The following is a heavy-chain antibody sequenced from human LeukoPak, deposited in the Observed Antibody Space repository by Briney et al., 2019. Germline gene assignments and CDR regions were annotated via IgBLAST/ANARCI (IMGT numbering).Heavy chain of an antibody. V-gene: IGHV3-23*01. CDR2: ISGSGGST. Sequence: PGGSLRLSCAASGFTFSSYAMSWVRQAPGKGLEWVSAISGSGGSTYYADSVKGRFTISRDNSKNTLYLQMNSLRAEDTAVYYCAKDGVYSYGYSRWYFDLWGRGTLVTVSS. CDR3: AKDGVYSYGYSRWYFDL. D-gene: IGHD5-18*01. CDR1: GFTFSSYA. J-gene: IGHJ2*01.